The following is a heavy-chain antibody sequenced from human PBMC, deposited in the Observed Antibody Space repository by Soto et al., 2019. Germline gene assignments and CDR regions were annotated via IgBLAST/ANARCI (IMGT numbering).Heavy chain of an antibody. J-gene: IGHJ5*02. V-gene: IGHV4-59*08. CDR2: IYYSGST. CDR1: GGSISTYY. Sequence: SETLSLTCTVSGGSISTYYWSWIRQPPGKGLEWIGNIYYSGSTTYNPSLTSRVSVSVDTSKNQFSLKLRSVTAADTAVYYCARQPTTGDTDLWFDPWGQGTLVTVSS. D-gene: IGHD2-21*01. CDR3: ARQPTTGDTDLWFDP.